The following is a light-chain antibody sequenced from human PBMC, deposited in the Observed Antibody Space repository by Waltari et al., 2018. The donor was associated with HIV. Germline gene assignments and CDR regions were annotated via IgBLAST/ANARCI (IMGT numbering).Light chain of an antibody. CDR1: ALPKQY. CDR2: KDS. Sequence: SYELTQPPSVSVSPGQTARITCSGDALPKQYGYWYQRKPGQAPVMVIYKDSERPSGIPQHFSCSSSVTTVTFTISGVQAEDEAEYYCQSIDSSGSYLVVFGGGTNLTVL. J-gene: IGLJ2*01. V-gene: IGLV3-25*03. CDR3: QSIDSSGSYLVV.